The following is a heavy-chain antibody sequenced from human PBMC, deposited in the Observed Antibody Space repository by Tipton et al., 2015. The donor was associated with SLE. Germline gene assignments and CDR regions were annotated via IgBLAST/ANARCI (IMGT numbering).Heavy chain of an antibody. J-gene: IGHJ4*02. V-gene: IGHV4-34*01. Sequence: TLSLTCAVSGETFSGYYWSWIRQPPGKGLDWIGEITHSGGTNYNPSLKSRVTISVDTSKNQFSLRLSSVTAADTAVYYCARRPVGSTLDYWGQGTLVTVSS. CDR1: GETFSGYY. D-gene: IGHD1-26*01. CDR3: ARRPVGSTLDY. CDR2: ITHSGGT.